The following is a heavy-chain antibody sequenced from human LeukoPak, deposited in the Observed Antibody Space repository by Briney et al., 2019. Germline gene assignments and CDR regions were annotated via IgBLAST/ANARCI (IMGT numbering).Heavy chain of an antibody. CDR3: VRNDTSGVGLDY. V-gene: IGHV3-23*01. Sequence: GGSLRLSCAASGFIFSNYAMTWVRQAPGKGLEWVSNISGRGTSINYAVSVKGRFSISRDNSKNTLYLQMNSLGDEDTAVYYCVRNDTSGVGLDYWGQGSLVTVSS. D-gene: IGHD3-3*01. CDR2: ISGRGTSI. CDR1: GFIFSNYA. J-gene: IGHJ4*02.